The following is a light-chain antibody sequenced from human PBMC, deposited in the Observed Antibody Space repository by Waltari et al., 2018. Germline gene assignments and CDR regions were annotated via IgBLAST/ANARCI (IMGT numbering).Light chain of an antibody. V-gene: IGKV6-21*02. Sequence: DIVLTQSPDFQSVTPKETVTITCRASQSVGSNLHWYQQKPHQSPKLLIKYASQSISRVPSRFSGSGYGTDFTLTISGLEAEDAASYYCQQSIGFPLTFGGGTKVEIK. CDR3: QQSIGFPLT. CDR2: YAS. CDR1: QSVGSN. J-gene: IGKJ4*01.